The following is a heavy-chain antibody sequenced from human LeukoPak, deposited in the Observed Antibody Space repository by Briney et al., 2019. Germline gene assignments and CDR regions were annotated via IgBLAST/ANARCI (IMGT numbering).Heavy chain of an antibody. J-gene: IGHJ4*02. CDR3: ARLFYYDSGSASFDY. V-gene: IGHV3-7*01. CDR2: IKQDGSEK. D-gene: IGHD3-10*01. CDR1: GFTFNNYW. Sequence: GGSLRFSCAASGFTFNNYWMTWVRQAPGKGLEWVANIKQDGSEKYYVDSLKGRFTISRDNAKISLYLQMNSLRAEDTAVYYCARLFYYDSGSASFDYWGQGTLVTVSS.